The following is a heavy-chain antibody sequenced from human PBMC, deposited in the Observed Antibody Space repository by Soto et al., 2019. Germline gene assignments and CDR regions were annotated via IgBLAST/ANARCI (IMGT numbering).Heavy chain of an antibody. Sequence: PWGSLRLSCAASGFTFSRYAMSWVRQAPRKGLEWVSAISGSGGSTYYADSVKGRFTISRDNSKNTLYLQMNSLRAEDTAVYYCAYSSTPFDYWGQGTLVTVSS. CDR2: ISGSGGST. V-gene: IGHV3-23*01. J-gene: IGHJ4*02. CDR1: GFTFSRYA. D-gene: IGHD6-13*01. CDR3: AYSSTPFDY.